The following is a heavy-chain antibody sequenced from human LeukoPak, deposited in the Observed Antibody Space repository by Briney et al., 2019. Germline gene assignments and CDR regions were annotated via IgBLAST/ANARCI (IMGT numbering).Heavy chain of an antibody. CDR3: ARASITMVRGVINGLGY. CDR1: GYTFTSYA. D-gene: IGHD3-10*01. J-gene: IGHJ4*02. CDR2: INAGNGNT. V-gene: IGHV1-3*01. Sequence: ASVKVSCKASGYTFTSYAMHWVRQAPGQRLEWMGWINAGNGNTKYSQKFQGRVTTTRDTSASTAYMELSSLRSEDTAVYYCARASITMVRGVINGLGYWGQGTLVTVSS.